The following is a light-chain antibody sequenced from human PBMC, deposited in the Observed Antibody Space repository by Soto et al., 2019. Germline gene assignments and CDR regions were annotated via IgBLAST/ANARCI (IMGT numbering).Light chain of an antibody. CDR2: DAS. CDR1: QDIDNY. CDR3: QQYDDVPYT. Sequence: DIQMTQSPSSLSASVGDTVTITCQASQDIDNYLNWYQVKPGKAPKFLIYDASHLETGVPSRFSGSGSGTHFTFTISSLQPEDFATYFCQQYDDVPYTVGQGTKVEI. V-gene: IGKV1-33*01. J-gene: IGKJ2*01.